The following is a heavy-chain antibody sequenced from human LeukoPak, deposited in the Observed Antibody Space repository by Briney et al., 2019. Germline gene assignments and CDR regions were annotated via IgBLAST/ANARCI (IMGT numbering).Heavy chain of an antibody. D-gene: IGHD6-19*01. J-gene: IGHJ4*02. Sequence: GASVKVSCKASGYTFTSYGISWVRQAPGQGLEWMGWISAYNGNTNYAQKLQGRVTMTTDTSTSTAYMELRSLRSDDTAVYYCARSDSGWYRDYYFDYWGQGTLVTVSS. CDR3: ARSDSGWYRDYYFDY. V-gene: IGHV1-18*01. CDR1: GYTFTSYG. CDR2: ISAYNGNT.